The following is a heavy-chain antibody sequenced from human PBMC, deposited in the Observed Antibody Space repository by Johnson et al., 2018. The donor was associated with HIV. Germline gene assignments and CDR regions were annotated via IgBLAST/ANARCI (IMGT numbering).Heavy chain of an antibody. CDR3: AKCIWGRSLIDGFGM. CDR2: MSYDESNT. V-gene: IGHV3-33*05. CDR1: GFTLSTYG. J-gene: IGHJ3*02. D-gene: IGHD3-16*01. Sequence: QVQLVESGGGVVQPGRSLRLSCAVSGFTLSTYGMHWVRQAPGKGPEWVAVMSYDESNTYYADSVKGRFTISRDKSKKTLYLQMNGLRVEDTAVYYCAKCIWGRSLIDGFGMGGRGATVIVSS.